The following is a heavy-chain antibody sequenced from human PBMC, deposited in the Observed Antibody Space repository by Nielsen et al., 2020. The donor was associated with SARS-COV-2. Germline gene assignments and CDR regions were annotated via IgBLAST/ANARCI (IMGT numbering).Heavy chain of an antibody. D-gene: IGHD1-26*01. Sequence: ASVKVSCKASGYTFTSYAMHWVRQAPGQRLEWMGWINAGNGNTKYSQKFQGRVTITRDTSASTAYMELSSLRSEYTAVYYCARDLVVGATTLYYMDVWFKGTTVTFSS. CDR2: INAGNGNT. J-gene: IGHJ6*03. CDR1: GYTFTSYA. V-gene: IGHV1-3*01. CDR3: ARDLVVGATTLYYMDV.